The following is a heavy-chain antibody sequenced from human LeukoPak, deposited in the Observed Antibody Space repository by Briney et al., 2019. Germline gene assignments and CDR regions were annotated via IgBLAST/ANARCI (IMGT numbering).Heavy chain of an antibody. CDR1: GGSISSYY. D-gene: IGHD1-14*01. CDR3: ARGDGIVDY. J-gene: IGHJ4*02. Sequence: SDTLSLTCTVSGGSISSYYWSWIRQPPGKGLEWIGYIYYTGSTTYNPSLKSRVTISVDTSKNQFSLKLSSVTAADTAVYYCARGDGIVDYWGQGTLVTVSS. CDR2: IYYTGST. V-gene: IGHV4-59*07.